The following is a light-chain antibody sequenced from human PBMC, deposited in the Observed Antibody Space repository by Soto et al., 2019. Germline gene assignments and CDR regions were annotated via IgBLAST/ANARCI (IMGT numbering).Light chain of an antibody. CDR3: ASYTRTTTLV. J-gene: IGLJ2*01. Sequence: QSALIQPASVSGSPGQSITISCTGTSSDVGGSNYVSWYQHHPGKAPKLVIYDVNNRPSGISYRFSGSKSGNTASLTISGLQAEDEADYYCASYTRTTTLVFGGGTKVTVL. V-gene: IGLV2-14*01. CDR1: SSDVGGSNY. CDR2: DVN.